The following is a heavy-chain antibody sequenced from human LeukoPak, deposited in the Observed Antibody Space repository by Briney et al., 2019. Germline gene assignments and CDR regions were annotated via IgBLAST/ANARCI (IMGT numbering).Heavy chain of an antibody. CDR3: ARGADGVSSNSRGWFDP. CDR2: IIPIFGTA. CDR1: GYTFTSYA. D-gene: IGHD2-15*01. V-gene: IGHV1-69*06. J-gene: IGHJ5*02. Sequence: GASVKVSCKASGYTFTSYAISWVRQAPGQGLEWMGGIIPIFGTANYAQKFQGRVTITADKSTSTAYMELSSLRSEDTAVYSCARGADGVSSNSRGWFDPWGQGTLVTVSS.